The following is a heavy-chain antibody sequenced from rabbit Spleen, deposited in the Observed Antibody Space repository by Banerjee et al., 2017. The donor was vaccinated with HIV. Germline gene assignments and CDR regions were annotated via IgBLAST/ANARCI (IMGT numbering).Heavy chain of an antibody. CDR2: IVPIFGVT. J-gene: IGHJ4*01. CDR3: VREAGYGGYGDANL. Sequence: QEQLVESGGGLVQPEGSLTLTCKAAGFDFTYIDYLCWVRQAPGKGLEWIGYIVPIFGVTYYANWVNGRFTISSHNAQNTLYLQLNSLTAADTATYFCVREAGYGGYGDANLWGPGTLVTVS. V-gene: IGHV1S43*01. CDR1: GFDFTYIDY. D-gene: IGHD6-1*01.